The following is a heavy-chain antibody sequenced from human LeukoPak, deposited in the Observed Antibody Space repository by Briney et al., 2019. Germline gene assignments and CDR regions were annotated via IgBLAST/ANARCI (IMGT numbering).Heavy chain of an antibody. D-gene: IGHD6-13*01. Sequence: PGGSLRLSCAASGFTFSSYSMNWVRQAPGKGLEWIGEINHSGSTNYNPSLKSRVTISVDRSKNQFSLKLSSVTAADTAVYYCARVQAAAGIDYWGQGTLVTVSS. J-gene: IGHJ4*02. V-gene: IGHV4-34*01. CDR1: GFTFSSYS. CDR2: INHSGST. CDR3: ARVQAAAGIDY.